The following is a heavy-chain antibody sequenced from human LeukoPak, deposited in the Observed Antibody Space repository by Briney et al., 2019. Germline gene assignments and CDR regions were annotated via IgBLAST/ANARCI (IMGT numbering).Heavy chain of an antibody. CDR3: ARAYCSGGSCYSSRGMFDP. CDR1: GVSLSSYY. Sequence: PETLSLTCTVSGVSLSSYYWSWIRQPPRKRLERIGNIYYCGRTNYNPPLKRRVTISVSTSKNQFSLKLSSVTAADTAVYYCARAYCSGGSCYSSRGMFDPWGQGTLVTVSS. V-gene: IGHV4-59*01. CDR2: IYYCGRT. J-gene: IGHJ5*02. D-gene: IGHD2-15*01.